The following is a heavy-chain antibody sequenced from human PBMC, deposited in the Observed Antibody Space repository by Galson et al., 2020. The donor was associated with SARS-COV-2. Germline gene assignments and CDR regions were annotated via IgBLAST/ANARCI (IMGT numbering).Heavy chain of an antibody. D-gene: IGHD2-21*02. J-gene: IGHJ4*02. V-gene: IGHV3-23*01. Sequence: GGSLRLSCAASGFTFSSYAMSWVRQAPGKGLEWVSSISGSGGSTYYADSLKGRFTISRDYSKNTLYLQMNSLRAEDTAVYYCAKDRQGGGNSEGEFDYWGQGTLVTVSS. CDR1: GFTFSSYA. CDR3: AKDRQGGGNSEGEFDY. CDR2: ISGSGGST.